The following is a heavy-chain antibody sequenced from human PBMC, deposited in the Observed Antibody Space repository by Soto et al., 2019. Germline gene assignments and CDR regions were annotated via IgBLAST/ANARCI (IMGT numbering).Heavy chain of an antibody. CDR1: GGSFSGYY. Sequence: SETLSLTCAVYGGSFSGYYWSWIRQPPGKGLEWIGEINHSGSTNYNPSLKSRVTISVDTSKNQFSLKLSSVTAADTAVYYCARHPRNWNYVVPCWFDPWGQGTLVTVSS. CDR2: INHSGST. CDR3: ARHPRNWNYVVPCWFDP. D-gene: IGHD1-7*01. J-gene: IGHJ5*02. V-gene: IGHV4-34*01.